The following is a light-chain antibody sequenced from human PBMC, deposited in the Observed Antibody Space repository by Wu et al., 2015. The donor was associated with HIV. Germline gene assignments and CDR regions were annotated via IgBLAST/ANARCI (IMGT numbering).Light chain of an antibody. CDR1: QGINSR. V-gene: IGKV1-13*02. J-gene: IGKJ4*01. Sequence: IQLTQSPSSLSASVGDRVTITCRASQGINSRLAWYQQKPGKTPKLLIFDASSLESGVPSRFSGSGSGPDFTLTISSLQPEDFATYYCQQFNSYVLTFGGGTKVEIK. CDR2: DAS. CDR3: QQFNSYVLT.